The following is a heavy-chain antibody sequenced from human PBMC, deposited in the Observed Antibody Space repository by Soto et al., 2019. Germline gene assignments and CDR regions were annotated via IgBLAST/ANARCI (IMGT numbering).Heavy chain of an antibody. CDR1: GYTFTSYD. CDR3: AREQRVRGFDP. CDR2: MNPNSGNT. J-gene: IGHJ5*02. V-gene: IGHV1-8*01. D-gene: IGHD6-13*01. Sequence: QVQLVQSGAEVKKPGASVKVSCKASGYTFTSYDINWVRQATGQGLEWMGWMNPNSGNTGYAQKFQGRVTMTRNTTYITASIELSSLRSEDTAVYYYAREQRVRGFDPWGQGTLVTVSS.